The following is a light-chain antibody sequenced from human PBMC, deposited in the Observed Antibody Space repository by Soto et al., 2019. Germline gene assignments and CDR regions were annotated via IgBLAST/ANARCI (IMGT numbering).Light chain of an antibody. J-gene: IGKJ3*01. Sequence: EIVMTQSPATLSVSPGERATLSCRASQSVSSNLAWYQQRPGQAPRLLIYGASTRATGIPARFSGSGSGTEFTLTISSLQSEDFAVYYCQQYSYWLTFGPGTQVDIK. CDR1: QSVSSN. CDR3: QQYSYWLT. CDR2: GAS. V-gene: IGKV3-15*01.